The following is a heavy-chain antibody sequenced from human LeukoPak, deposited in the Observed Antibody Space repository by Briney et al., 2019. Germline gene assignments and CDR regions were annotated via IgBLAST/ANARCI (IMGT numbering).Heavy chain of an antibody. Sequence: GGSLRLSCAASGFTFSSYAMSWVRQAPGKGLEWVSAISGSGGSTYYADSVKGRFTISRDSSKNTLYLQMNSLRAEDTAVYYCAKGRTSSGWTPWGQGTLVTVSS. CDR1: GFTFSSYA. J-gene: IGHJ5*02. V-gene: IGHV3-23*01. CDR3: AKGRTSSGWTP. D-gene: IGHD6-19*01. CDR2: ISGSGGST.